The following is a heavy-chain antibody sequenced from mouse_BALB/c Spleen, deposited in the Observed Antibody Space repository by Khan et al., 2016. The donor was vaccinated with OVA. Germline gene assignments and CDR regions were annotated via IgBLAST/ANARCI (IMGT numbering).Heavy chain of an antibody. J-gene: IGHJ3*01. CDR2: ILPGSGRN. CDR1: GYTFSSYW. V-gene: IGHV1-9*01. Sequence: QVQLQQSGAELMKPGASVKISCKATGYTFSSYWIEWVKQRPGHGLEWIGEILPGSGRNNYNEKFKGKATFTADTSSHTAYMQLSSLTSEESAVYYCARGNYYGSSSWFGYWGQGALVTVSA. D-gene: IGHD1-1*01. CDR3: ARGNYYGSSSWFGY.